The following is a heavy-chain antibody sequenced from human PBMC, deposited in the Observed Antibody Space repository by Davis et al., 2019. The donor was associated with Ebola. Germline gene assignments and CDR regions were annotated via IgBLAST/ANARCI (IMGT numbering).Heavy chain of an antibody. CDR3: ARERDGSGWGRFDH. J-gene: IGHJ4*02. V-gene: IGHV4-59*01. Sequence: PSETLSLTCTVSGGSISSSYWNWIRQPPGKGLEWIASISYSGSTNYNPSLKSRVTISVDTSKNQFSLNLSSVTAADTAVYYCARERDGSGWGRFDHWGQGTLVTVSS. CDR2: ISYSGST. D-gene: IGHD6-19*01. CDR1: GGSISSSY.